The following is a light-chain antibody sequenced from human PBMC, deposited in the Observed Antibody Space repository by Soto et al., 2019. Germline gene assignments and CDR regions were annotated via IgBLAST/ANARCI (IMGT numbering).Light chain of an antibody. CDR2: AAS. CDR1: QSISRY. V-gene: IGKV1-39*01. J-gene: IGKJ4*01. Sequence: DIQMTQSPSSLSASVGDRVTITCRASQSISRYLNWYQQRPGKAPKFLIYAASSLQSGVPSRFSGSGFGTDFTLTISSLQPEDFETYYCQQSHSTSLTFGGGTKVDIK. CDR3: QQSHSTSLT.